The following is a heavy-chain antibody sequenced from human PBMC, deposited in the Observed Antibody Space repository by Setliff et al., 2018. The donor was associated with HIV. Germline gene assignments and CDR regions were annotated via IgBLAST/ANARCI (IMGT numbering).Heavy chain of an antibody. CDR2: IYTSGST. CDR3: ARGEFYCGTDCYWSSFDY. J-gene: IGHJ4*02. CDR1: GGSMSTYY. V-gene: IGHV4-4*08. D-gene: IGHD2-21*02. Sequence: PSETLSLTCTVSGGSMSTYYWSWIRQPPGKGLEWIGYIYTSGSTNYNPSLRSRVTISVDPSKNHFSLRLSYVTAADTAVYYCARGEFYCGTDCYWSSFDYWGQGILVTSPQ.